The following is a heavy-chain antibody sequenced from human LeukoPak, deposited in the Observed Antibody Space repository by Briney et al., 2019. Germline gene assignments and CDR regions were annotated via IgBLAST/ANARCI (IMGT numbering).Heavy chain of an antibody. J-gene: IGHJ4*02. CDR2: ISNDGGST. V-gene: IGHV3-64*01. CDR3: ARVNRFCSGGSCYYIDS. D-gene: IGHD2-15*01. Sequence: PGGSPRLSCAASGFTFSSYAMHWVRQAPGKGLEYVSAISNDGGSTYYANSVKGRFTISRDNSKNTLYLQMGTLRAEDMAVYYCARVNRFCSGGSCYYIDSWGQGTLVTVSS. CDR1: GFTFSSYA.